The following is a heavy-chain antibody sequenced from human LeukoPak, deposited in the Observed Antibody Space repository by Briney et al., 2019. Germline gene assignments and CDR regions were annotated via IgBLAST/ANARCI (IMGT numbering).Heavy chain of an antibody. J-gene: IGHJ4*02. CDR3: AREWELLSPIGY. V-gene: IGHV3-21*01. CDR1: GFTFSSYS. D-gene: IGHD1-26*01. CDR2: ISSSSSYI. Sequence: GGSLRLSCAASGFTFSSYSMNWVRQAPGKGLEWVSFISSSSSYIYYADSVKGRFTISRDNAKNSLYLQMNNLRAEDTAVYYCAREWELLSPIGYWGQGTLVTVSS.